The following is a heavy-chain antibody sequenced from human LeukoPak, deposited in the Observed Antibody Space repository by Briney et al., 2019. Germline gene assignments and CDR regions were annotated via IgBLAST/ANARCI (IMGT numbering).Heavy chain of an antibody. J-gene: IGHJ4*02. CDR1: GFTFSSYA. D-gene: IGHD4-17*01. Sequence: PGGSLRLSCAASGFTFSSYAMHWVRQAPGKGLEWVAVISYDGSNKYYADSVKGRFTISRDNSKNTLYLQMNSLRAEDTAVYYCAREPAGDYAFDFWGQGTLVTVSS. CDR2: ISYDGSNK. V-gene: IGHV3-30-3*01. CDR3: AREPAGDYAFDF.